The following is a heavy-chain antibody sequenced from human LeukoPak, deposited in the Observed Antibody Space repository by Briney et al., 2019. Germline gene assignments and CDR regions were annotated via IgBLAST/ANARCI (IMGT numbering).Heavy chain of an antibody. CDR1: GITLSNYG. CDR3: AKRGVVIRVILVGLHKEAYYFDS. D-gene: IGHD3-22*01. Sequence: GGSPRLSCAVSGITLSNYGMSWVRQAPGKGLEWVAGISDRGSRTNYADSVKGRFTISTDHPKNTLYLQMNSLRAEDTAVYFCAKRGVVIRVILVGLHKEAYYFDSWGQGALITASS. CDR2: ISDRGSRT. J-gene: IGHJ4*02. V-gene: IGHV3-23*01.